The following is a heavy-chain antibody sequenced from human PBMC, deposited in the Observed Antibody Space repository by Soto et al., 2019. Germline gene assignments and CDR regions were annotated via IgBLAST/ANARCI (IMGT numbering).Heavy chain of an antibody. Sequence: QVQLVQSGNEVKKPGASVKVSCKASGYTFTSYGINWMRQAPGQGLEWMGWISADNGNTNFAQKLQGRVTMTTDTSTTTAYMELRSLRSDDTAVYYCALGYNYGLYSFDYWGQGTLVTVSS. CDR1: GYTFTSYG. D-gene: IGHD5-18*01. CDR2: ISADNGNT. J-gene: IGHJ4*02. CDR3: ALGYNYGLYSFDY. V-gene: IGHV1-18*01.